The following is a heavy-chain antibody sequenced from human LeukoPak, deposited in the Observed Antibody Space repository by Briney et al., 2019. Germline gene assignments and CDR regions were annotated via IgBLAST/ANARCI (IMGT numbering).Heavy chain of an antibody. CDR3: AKGLGWQPTNDAFDI. CDR1: GFTFNNYG. Sequence: GGSLRLSCAASGFTFNNYGRSWVRQAPGKGLEWVSGISGSGGSTYYADSVKGRFTISRDNSKNTLFLQMNRLRAEDTAVYYCAKGLGWQPTNDAFDIWGQGTMVTVSS. J-gene: IGHJ3*02. V-gene: IGHV3-23*01. D-gene: IGHD6-19*01. CDR2: ISGSGGST.